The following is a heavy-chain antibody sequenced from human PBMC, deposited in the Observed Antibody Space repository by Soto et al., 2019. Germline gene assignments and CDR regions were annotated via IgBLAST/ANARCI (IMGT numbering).Heavy chain of an antibody. CDR3: TTDEWS. CDR1: GFTFSDAW. Sequence: GGSLRLCCAACGFTFSDAWMSWVRQAPGKGLEWVGRIKSKTHGGTTDYPAPVKGRFTISRDDSKNTLYLQMNSLKTEDTAIYYCTTDEWSWGQGTLVTVSS. J-gene: IGHJ5*02. CDR2: IKSKTHGGTT. D-gene: IGHD3-3*01. V-gene: IGHV3-15*01.